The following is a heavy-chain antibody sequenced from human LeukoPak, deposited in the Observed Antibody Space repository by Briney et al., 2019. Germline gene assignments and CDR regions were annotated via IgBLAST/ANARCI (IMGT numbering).Heavy chain of an antibody. CDR1: GFTFSGYT. CDR3: ARDPYFDY. J-gene: IGHJ4*02. CDR2: ISTSNNII. V-gene: IGHV3-48*04. Sequence: GGSLRLSCAASGFTFSGYTMNWVRQAPGKGLEWVSYISTSNNIIYYADSVKGRFTISRDNAKKSLYLQMNSLRAEDTAVYYCARDPYFDYWGQGTLVTVSS.